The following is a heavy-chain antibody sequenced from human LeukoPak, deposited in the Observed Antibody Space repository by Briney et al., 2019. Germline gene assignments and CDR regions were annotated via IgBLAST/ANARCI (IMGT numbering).Heavy chain of an antibody. CDR2: FHPESGET. CDR1: GYSLTELS. D-gene: IGHD5-18*01. Sequence: GASVKVSCKVSGYSLTELSMHWVRQSPGRGLEWMGGFHPESGETIYAQKFQGRVTITEHTSTDTAYMELSSLTSEDTAVYFCASRGYSYGLQFDPWGQGTLVTVSS. CDR3: ASRGYSYGLQFDP. J-gene: IGHJ5*02. V-gene: IGHV1-24*01.